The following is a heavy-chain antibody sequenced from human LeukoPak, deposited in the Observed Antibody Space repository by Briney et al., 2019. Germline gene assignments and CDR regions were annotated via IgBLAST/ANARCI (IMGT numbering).Heavy chain of an antibody. D-gene: IGHD3-10*01. CDR3: ARRAGSGSTKVFDI. Sequence: SETLSLTCSVSGYSLSNAYYWGWIRQPPGKGLEWIGSIYYSGSIFYNPSLKSRVTISVDTPKNQFSLKLSSVTAADTAVYYCARRAGSGSTKVFDIWGQGTMVTVSS. CDR2: IYYSGSI. CDR1: GYSLSNAYY. V-gene: IGHV4-38-2*02. J-gene: IGHJ3*02.